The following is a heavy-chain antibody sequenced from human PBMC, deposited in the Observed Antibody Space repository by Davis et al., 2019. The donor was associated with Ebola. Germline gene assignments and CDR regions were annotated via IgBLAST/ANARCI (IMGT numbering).Heavy chain of an antibody. Sequence: GESLKISCAASGFTFSDNGMHWVRQAPGKGLEWVAVISYDGRNQYYADSVKGRFTISRDNSKNTLDLQMNSLRPEDTAVYYCAKTRSNWWNDALEIWGRGTMVIVSS. J-gene: IGHJ3*02. V-gene: IGHV3-30*18. CDR1: GFTFSDNG. D-gene: IGHD2-8*02. CDR3: AKTRSNWWNDALEI. CDR2: ISYDGRNQ.